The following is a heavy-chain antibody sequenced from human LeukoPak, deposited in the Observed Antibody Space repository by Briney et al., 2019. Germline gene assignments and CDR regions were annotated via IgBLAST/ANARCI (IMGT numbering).Heavy chain of an antibody. CDR2: VFYSGST. J-gene: IGHJ1*01. CDR1: GASVSSSSYY. Sequence: SETLPLTCTVSGASVSSSSYYWEWIRQPPGKGLEWVGSVFYSGSTNYNPSLKSRVTMSVDTSKNQFSLKLSSVTAADTAVYYCARGRGAVAAPTAEYFQHWGQGTLVTVSS. D-gene: IGHD6-19*01. V-gene: IGHV4-39*01. CDR3: ARGRGAVAAPTAEYFQH.